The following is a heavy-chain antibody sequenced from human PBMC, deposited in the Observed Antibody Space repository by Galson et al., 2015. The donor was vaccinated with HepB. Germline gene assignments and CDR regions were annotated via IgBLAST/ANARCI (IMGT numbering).Heavy chain of an antibody. CDR1: GFTFSSYG. D-gene: IGHD3-3*01. Sequence: SLRLSCAASGFTFSSYGMHWVRQAPGKGLEWVAVISYDGSNKYYADSVKGRFTISRDNSKNTLYLQMNSLRAEDTAVYYCAKEQRGRDFWSRYYGAVNYHGMAVWGQGATVTVSS. V-gene: IGHV3-30*18. CDR2: ISYDGSNK. CDR3: AKEQRGRDFWSRYYGAVNYHGMAV. J-gene: IGHJ6*02.